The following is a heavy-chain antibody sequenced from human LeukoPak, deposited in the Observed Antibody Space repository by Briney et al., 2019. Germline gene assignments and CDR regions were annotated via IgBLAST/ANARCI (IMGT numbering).Heavy chain of an antibody. CDR3: AKVPGVYWELSSNDY. Sequence: PGGSLRLSCSASGFTFSSYAMSWVRQAPGKGLEWVAAIGGSGGSTYHADSVKGRFTISRDNSKNTLYLQMNSLRAEDTAVYYCAKVPGVYWELSSNDYWGQGTLVTVSS. D-gene: IGHD1-7*01. V-gene: IGHV3-23*01. CDR1: GFTFSSYA. CDR2: IGGSGGST. J-gene: IGHJ4*02.